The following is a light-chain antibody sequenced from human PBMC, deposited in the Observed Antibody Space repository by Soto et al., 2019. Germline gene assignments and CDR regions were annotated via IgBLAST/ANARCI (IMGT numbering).Light chain of an antibody. J-gene: IGLJ2*01. V-gene: IGLV2-14*01. CDR3: SSFTSKSTLI. CDR2: EVR. CDR1: MRDVGAYNL. Sequence: QSALTQPASVSGSPGQSITISCAGTMRDVGAYNLVSWYQQHPGRVPQLIIYEVRNRPSGISFRFSGSESGNTASLTISGLQAEDEADYYCSSFTSKSTLIFGGGTKVTVL.